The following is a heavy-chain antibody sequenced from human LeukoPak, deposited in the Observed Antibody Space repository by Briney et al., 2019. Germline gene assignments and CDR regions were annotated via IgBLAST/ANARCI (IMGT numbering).Heavy chain of an antibody. CDR1: GGSISSSSYY. CDR2: IYYSGST. CDR3: ARQPGIAAAHFGY. V-gene: IGHV4-39*01. D-gene: IGHD6-13*01. Sequence: SENLSLTCNVSGGSISSSSYYWGWIRQPPGKGLEWIGSIYYSGSTYYNPSLKSRVTISEDTSKKQVSLKLRSVTAADTAVYYCARQPGIAAAHFGYWGQGTLVTVSS. J-gene: IGHJ4*02.